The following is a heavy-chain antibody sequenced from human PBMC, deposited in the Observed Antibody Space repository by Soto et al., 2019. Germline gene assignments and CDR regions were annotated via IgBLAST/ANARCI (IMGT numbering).Heavy chain of an antibody. V-gene: IGHV4-59*01. D-gene: IGHD6-13*01. CDR3: ARANSSSWYKLQYKWFDS. CDR1: GASISEYY. CDR2: MYYSETT. Sequence: SETLSLTCTVSGASISEYYWSWIRQPPGKGLEWIGYMYYSETTVYNPSLKSRVTISVDTSKNQVSLNLNYATAADTAVYYCARANSSSWYKLQYKWFDSWGQGTLVTVSS. J-gene: IGHJ5*01.